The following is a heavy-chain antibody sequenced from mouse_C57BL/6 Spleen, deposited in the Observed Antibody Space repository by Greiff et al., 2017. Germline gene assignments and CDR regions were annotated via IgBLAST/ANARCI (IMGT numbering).Heavy chain of an antibody. CDR2: INSDGGST. J-gene: IGHJ3*01. Sequence: EVKLMESGGGLVQPGESLKLSCESNEYEFPSHDLSWVRKTPEKRLEFVAAINSDGGSTYYPDTMERRFIISRDNTKKTLYLQMSSLRSEDTALYYCARHYYDYACAYWGQGTLVTVSA. V-gene: IGHV5-2*01. CDR1: EYEFPSHD. D-gene: IGHD2-4*01. CDR3: ARHYYDYACAY.